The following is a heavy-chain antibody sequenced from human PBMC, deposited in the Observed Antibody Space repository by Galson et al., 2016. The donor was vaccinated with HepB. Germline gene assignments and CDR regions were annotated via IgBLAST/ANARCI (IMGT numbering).Heavy chain of an antibody. CDR3: ARGGGSYYVFDY. D-gene: IGHD1-26*01. CDR1: GGSVTRASYY. J-gene: IGHJ4*02. V-gene: IGHV4-61*01. Sequence: SGGSVTRASYYWSWIRQPPGKGLEWLGYIYYSGSTNYNPSLKSRVTISEDTSKNQFSLKLTSVTAADTAVYYCARGGGSYYVFDYWGQGTLVTVSS. CDR2: IYYSGST.